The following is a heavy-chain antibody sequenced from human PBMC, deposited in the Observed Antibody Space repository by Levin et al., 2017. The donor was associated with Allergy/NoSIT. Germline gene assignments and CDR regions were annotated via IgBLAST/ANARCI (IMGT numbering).Heavy chain of an antibody. D-gene: IGHD3-10*01. CDR1: GYTFTNYY. CDR2: INPSGGSI. J-gene: IGHJ6*03. CDR3: ARDRYYGSGSHYNVHYNYYYMDV. V-gene: IGHV1-46*01. Sequence: ASVKVSCKASGYTFTNYYMHWVPQAPGQGLEWMGIINPSGGSIRYTQKFQGRVTMTRDTSTSTVYMELSSLRSEDTVVYYCARDRYYGSGSHYNVHYNYYYMDVWGKGTTVTVSS.